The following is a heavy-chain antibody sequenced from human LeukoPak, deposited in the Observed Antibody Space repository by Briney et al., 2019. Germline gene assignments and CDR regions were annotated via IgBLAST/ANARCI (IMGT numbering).Heavy chain of an antibody. Sequence: PSETLSLTCTVSGGSISSYYWTWIRQPPGKGLEYIGYIYYSGSTNYSPSLKSRVTISLDTSNNQFSLKLASVTAADTAVYYCARLGRDAYNLFDYRGQGTLVTVSS. V-gene: IGHV4-59*01. D-gene: IGHD5-24*01. CDR1: GGSISSYY. J-gene: IGHJ4*02. CDR2: IYYSGST. CDR3: ARLGRDAYNLFDY.